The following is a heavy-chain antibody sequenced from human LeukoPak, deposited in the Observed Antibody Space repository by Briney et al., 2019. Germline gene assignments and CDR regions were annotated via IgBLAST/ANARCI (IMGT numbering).Heavy chain of an antibody. CDR3: ASPYRKNAFDI. CDR1: GGSFSGYY. D-gene: IGHD2-2*02. Sequence: SETLSLTCAVYGGSFSGYYWSWIRQPPGKGLEWIGETNHSGSTNYNPSLKSRVTISVDASKNQFSLKLSSVTAADTAVYYCASPYRKNAFDIWGQGTMVTVSS. CDR2: TNHSGST. V-gene: IGHV4-34*01. J-gene: IGHJ3*02.